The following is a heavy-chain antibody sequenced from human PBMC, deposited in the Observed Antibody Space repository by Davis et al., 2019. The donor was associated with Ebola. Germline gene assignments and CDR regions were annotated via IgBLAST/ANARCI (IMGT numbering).Heavy chain of an antibody. CDR1: GFTFSSYS. CDR3: ARDDNWNYYYYYGMDV. D-gene: IGHD1-1*01. J-gene: IGHJ6*02. Sequence: GESLKISCAASGFTFSSYSMNWVRQAPGKGLEWVSSISSSSSYIYYADSVKGRFTISRDNAKNSLYLQMNSLRAEDTAVYYCARDDNWNYYYYYGMDVWGQGTTVTVSS. CDR2: ISSSSSYI. V-gene: IGHV3-21*01.